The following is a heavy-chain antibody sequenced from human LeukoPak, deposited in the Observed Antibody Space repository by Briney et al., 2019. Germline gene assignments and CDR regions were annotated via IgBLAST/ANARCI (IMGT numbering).Heavy chain of an antibody. CDR2: INPNSGGT. V-gene: IGHV1-2*02. CDR1: GYTFTGYY. D-gene: IGHD2-8*02. CDR3: ARGPQSPYCTGGVCWAPWLFDY. Sequence: ASVKVSCKASGYTFTGYYIHWVRQAPGQGLEWVGWINPNSGGTNYAQKFQGRVTMTRDTSISTAYMELSRLRSDDTAVYYCARGPQSPYCTGGVCWAPWLFDYWGQGTLVTVSS. J-gene: IGHJ4*02.